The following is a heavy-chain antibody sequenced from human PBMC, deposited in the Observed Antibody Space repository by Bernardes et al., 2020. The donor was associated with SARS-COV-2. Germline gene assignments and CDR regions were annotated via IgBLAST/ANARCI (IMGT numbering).Heavy chain of an antibody. CDR2: ISAYTVNT. D-gene: IGHD2-2*03. V-gene: IGHV1-18*01. CDR1: GYTFTSYG. J-gene: IGHJ4*02. Sequence: ASVKVSCKASGYTFTSYGISWVRQAPGQGLEWMGWISAYTVNTNYAQNLQGRVTMTTDTSTSTAYMELRSLRSDDTAVYYCAREGWIFHTIPTQFDYWGQGTLVTVSS. CDR3: AREGWIFHTIPTQFDY.